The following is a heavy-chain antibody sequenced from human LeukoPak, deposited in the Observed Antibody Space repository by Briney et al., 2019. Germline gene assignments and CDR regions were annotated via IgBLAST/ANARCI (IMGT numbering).Heavy chain of an antibody. J-gene: IGHJ4*02. CDR1: GYTFTAYY. V-gene: IGHV1-2*02. D-gene: IGHD2-2*01. CDR3: ARGDCSSTSCPRDY. CDR2: INPNSGAT. Sequence: AASVKVSCKASGYTFTAYYIHWVRQAPGQGLEWMGWINPNSGATNHAQNFQARVAMTRDTSISTAYMELSSLRSEDTAVYYCARGDCSSTSCPRDYWGQGTLVTVSS.